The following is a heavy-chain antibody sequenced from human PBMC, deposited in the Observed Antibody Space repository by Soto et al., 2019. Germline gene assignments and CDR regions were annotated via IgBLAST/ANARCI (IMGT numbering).Heavy chain of an antibody. CDR1: GYSFTSYW. V-gene: IGHV5-10-1*01. CDR3: ARQVLTGYYRTYYYYYYGMDV. J-gene: IGHJ6*02. CDR2: IDPSDSYT. D-gene: IGHD3-9*01. Sequence: GESLKISCKGSGYSFTSYWISWVRQMPGKGLEWMGRIDPSDSYTNYSPSFQGHVTISADKSISTAYLQWSSLKASDTAMYYCARQVLTGYYRTYYYYYYGMDVWGQGTTVTVSS.